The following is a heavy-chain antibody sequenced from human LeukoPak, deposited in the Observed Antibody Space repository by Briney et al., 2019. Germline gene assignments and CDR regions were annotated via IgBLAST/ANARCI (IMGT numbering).Heavy chain of an antibody. CDR2: ISGSGSST. J-gene: IGHJ1*01. D-gene: IGHD3-22*01. CDR3: ARGDYYDSSGYSQYFQH. CDR1: GFTFSSYA. V-gene: IGHV3-23*01. Sequence: GGSLRLSCAASGFTFSSYAMSWVRQAPGKGLEWVSAISGSGSSTYFADSVKGRFTFSRDNSKNTLYLQMNSLRAEDTAVYYCARGDYYDSSGYSQYFQHWGQGTLVTVSS.